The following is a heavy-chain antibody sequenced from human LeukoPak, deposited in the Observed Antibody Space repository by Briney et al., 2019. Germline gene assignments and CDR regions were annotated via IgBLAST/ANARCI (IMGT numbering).Heavy chain of an antibody. Sequence: ASVKVSCKASGYTFTSYGISWVRQAPGQGLEWMGWISAYNGNTKYAQKLQGRVTMTTDTSTSTACMELRSLRSDDTAVYYCARESCSTSCYGMDVWGQGTTVTVSS. J-gene: IGHJ6*02. V-gene: IGHV1-18*01. D-gene: IGHD2-2*01. CDR2: ISAYNGNT. CDR1: GYTFTSYG. CDR3: ARESCSTSCYGMDV.